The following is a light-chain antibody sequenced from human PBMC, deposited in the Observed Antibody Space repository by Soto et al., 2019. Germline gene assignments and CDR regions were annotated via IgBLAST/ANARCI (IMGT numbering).Light chain of an antibody. Sequence: QSVLTQPPSASGSPGQSVTISCTGTSSDVGCYNYVSWYQHHPGKAPKLIIYEVYKRPSGVADRFSGSKSGNTAALTVSGLQAEDEADYYCSSYVGTNSYVFGTGTKLTVL. CDR1: SSDVGCYNY. V-gene: IGLV2-8*01. J-gene: IGLJ1*01. CDR2: EVY. CDR3: SSYVGTNSYV.